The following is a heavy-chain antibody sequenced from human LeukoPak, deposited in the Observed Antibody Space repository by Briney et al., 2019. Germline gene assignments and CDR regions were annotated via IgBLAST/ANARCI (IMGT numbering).Heavy chain of an antibody. V-gene: IGHV3-33*01. CDR3: ARASPDYYGMDV. J-gene: IGHJ6*02. CDR1: GFTFSTYG. Sequence: PGGSLRLSCAASGFTFSTYGMHWVRQAPGKGLEWVAVIWYDGSNKYHTDSVKGRFTISRDDSKDTLYLQMNTLRAEDTAVYYCARASPDYYGMDVWGQGTTVTVSS. CDR2: IWYDGSNK.